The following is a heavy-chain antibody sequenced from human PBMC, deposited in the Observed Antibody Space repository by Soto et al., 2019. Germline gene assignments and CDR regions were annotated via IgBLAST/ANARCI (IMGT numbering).Heavy chain of an antibody. J-gene: IGHJ4*02. CDR2: INVGNGNT. CDR1: GYTYISYS. D-gene: IGHD1-1*01. CDR3: ARGRYGDY. V-gene: IGHV1-3*01. Sequence: GASVKVSCTASGYTYISYSMHWVRQAPGQRLEWMGWINVGNGNTDYAQKLQGRVIVTRDTSTSTAYMELRSLISDDTAVYYCARGRYGDYWGQGALVTVSS.